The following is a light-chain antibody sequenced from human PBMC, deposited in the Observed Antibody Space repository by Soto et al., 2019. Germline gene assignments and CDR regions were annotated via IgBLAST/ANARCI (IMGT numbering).Light chain of an antibody. CDR1: QSAGSY. CDR3: QQRSDSLT. Sequence: EIVLTQSPATLSLSPGEGATLSCRASQSAGSYLAWYQQKPGQAPRLLIYDTSNRATGIPARFSGSGSGTAFTLTISSLEPEDFAVYYCQQRSDSLTFGGRTKVESK. V-gene: IGKV3-11*01. CDR2: DTS. J-gene: IGKJ4*01.